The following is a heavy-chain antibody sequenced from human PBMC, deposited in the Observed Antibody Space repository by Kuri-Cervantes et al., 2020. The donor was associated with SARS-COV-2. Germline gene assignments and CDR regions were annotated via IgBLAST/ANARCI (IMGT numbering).Heavy chain of an antibody. CDR3: ARGGWIIAAAGGYYYYYMDV. D-gene: IGHD6-13*01. J-gene: IGHJ6*03. V-gene: IGHV1-46*01. CDR1: GYAFTSYY. Sequence: ASVKVSCKASGYAFTSYYMHWVRQAPGQGLEWMGIINPSGGSTSYAQKFQGRVTMTRDTSTSTVYMELSSLGSEDTAVYYCARGGWIIAAAGGYYYYYMDVWGKGTTVTVSS. CDR2: INPSGGST.